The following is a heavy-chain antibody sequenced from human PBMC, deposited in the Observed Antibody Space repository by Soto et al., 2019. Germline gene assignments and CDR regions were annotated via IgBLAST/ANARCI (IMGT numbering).Heavy chain of an antibody. CDR2: INPMSGGT. J-gene: IGHJ5*02. CDR3: AREVQEYTTSSLDP. D-gene: IGHD2-2*02. CDR1: GYTFTASS. V-gene: IGHV1-2*02. Sequence: QVQLVQSGAEVKTPAASVKVSCKASGYTFTASSIHWVRQAPGQVLEWMGGINPMSGGTHYAQRFQGRVTMTRDTSISTAYMELSGLTSDDTAVYYCAREVQEYTTSSLDPWGQGTLVTVSS.